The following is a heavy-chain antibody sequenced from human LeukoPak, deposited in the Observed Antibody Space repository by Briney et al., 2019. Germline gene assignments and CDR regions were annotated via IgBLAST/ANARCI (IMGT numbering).Heavy chain of an antibody. V-gene: IGHV3-48*03. Sequence: PGGSLRLSCAASGFTFSSYEMNWVRQAPGKGLEWVSYISSSGSTIYYADSVKGRFTISRDNAKNSLYLQMNSLRAEDTAVYYCARGAESDYILPSHVWGQGTTVTVSS. D-gene: IGHD3-9*01. J-gene: IGHJ6*02. CDR3: ARGAESDYILPSHV. CDR2: ISSSGSTI. CDR1: GFTFSSYE.